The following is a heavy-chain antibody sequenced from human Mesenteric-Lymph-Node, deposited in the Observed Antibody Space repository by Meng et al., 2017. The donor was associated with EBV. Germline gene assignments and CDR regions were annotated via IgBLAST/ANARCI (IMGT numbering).Heavy chain of an antibody. CDR1: GGSVSTGTYD. Sequence: WVRVLLKSADTLSATSLVSGGSVSTGTYDWSWIRPPPGKGPELIVYIYDIGITKYHPSLKSRVTISVDTSKNQFSVKLSSVTAADTAVYYCARGGNDILTGRYTFDYWGQGTLVTVSS. CDR3: ARGGNDILTGRYTFDY. D-gene: IGHD3-9*01. J-gene: IGHJ4*02. CDR2: IYDIGIT. V-gene: IGHV4-61*01.